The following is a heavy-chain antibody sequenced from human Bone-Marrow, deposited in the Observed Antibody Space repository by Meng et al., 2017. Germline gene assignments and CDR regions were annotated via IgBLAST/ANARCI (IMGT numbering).Heavy chain of an antibody. V-gene: IGHV4-34*01. D-gene: IGHD2-21*02. Sequence: QVQLQQWGAGLLKTSETPSLTCAAYGGSFSGYYWSWIRQPPGKGLEWIGEINHSGSTNYNPSLKSRVTISVDTSKNQFSLKLSSVTAADTAVYYCARVAYRWGGDCSYFDYWGQGTLVTVSS. CDR3: ARVAYRWGGDCSYFDY. J-gene: IGHJ4*02. CDR1: GGSFSGYY. CDR2: INHSGST.